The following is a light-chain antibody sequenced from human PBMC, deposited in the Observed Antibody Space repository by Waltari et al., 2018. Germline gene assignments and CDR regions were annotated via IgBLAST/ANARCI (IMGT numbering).Light chain of an antibody. CDR1: QSICNNY. Sequence: ENVLTQSPGTLSLSPGERATLYCSASQSICNNYLAWYQQKPGQAPRLLIYAASIRATGIPDRFSGSGSGTDFTLTISRLEPEDFAVFYCHQYDRSPWTFGQGTKVEF. V-gene: IGKV3-20*01. J-gene: IGKJ1*01. CDR3: HQYDRSPWT. CDR2: AAS.